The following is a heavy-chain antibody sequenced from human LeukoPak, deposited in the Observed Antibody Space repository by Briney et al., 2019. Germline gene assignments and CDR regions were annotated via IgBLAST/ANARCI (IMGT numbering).Heavy chain of an antibody. CDR2: VFDSGST. CDR3: ARLYQQSKWKYYYYYMDV. D-gene: IGHD1-1*01. J-gene: IGHJ6*03. Sequence: PSETLSLTCSVSGTSFSTNYWSWIRQPPGRGREWIGYVFDSGSTNYNPSLKSRVTISVDTSTKQFSLRLSSVTAADTAVYYCARLYQQSKWKYYYYYMDVWGKGTAVTVSS. CDR1: GTSFSTNY. V-gene: IGHV4-59*01.